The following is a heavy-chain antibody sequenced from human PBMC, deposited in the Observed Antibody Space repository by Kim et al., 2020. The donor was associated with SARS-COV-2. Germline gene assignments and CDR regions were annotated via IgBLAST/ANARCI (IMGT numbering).Heavy chain of an antibody. CDR1: GGSFSGYY. D-gene: IGHD2-15*01. Sequence: SETLSLTCAVYGGSFSGYYWSWIRQPPGKGLEWIGEINHSGSTNYNPSLKSRVTISVDTSKNQFSLKLSSVTAADTAVYYCARGRESRYCSGGSCYQLYYYYYYGMDVWGQWTTVTVSS. V-gene: IGHV4-34*01. CDR2: INHSGST. J-gene: IGHJ6*02. CDR3: ARGRESRYCSGGSCYQLYYYYYYGMDV.